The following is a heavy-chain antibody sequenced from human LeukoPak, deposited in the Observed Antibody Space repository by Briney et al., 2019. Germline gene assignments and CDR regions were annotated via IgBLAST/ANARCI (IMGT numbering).Heavy chain of an antibody. D-gene: IGHD4-17*01. J-gene: IGHJ4*02. V-gene: IGHV3-23*01. CDR3: AKVSGRTVTYFDY. CDR2: ISGSGGGT. Sequence: ETLSLTCTVSGYSISSGYYWGWIRQPPGKGLEWVSAISGSGGGTYYADSVKGRFTISRDNSKNTLYLQMNSLRAEDTAVYYCAKVSGRTVTYFDYWGQGTLVTVSS. CDR1: GYSISSGYY.